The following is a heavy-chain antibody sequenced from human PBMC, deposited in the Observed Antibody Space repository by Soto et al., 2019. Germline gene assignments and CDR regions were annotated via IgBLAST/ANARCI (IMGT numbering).Heavy chain of an antibody. J-gene: IGHJ6*02. Sequence: PGGSLRLSCAASGFTFTSFAVSWVRQAPGKGLEWVSAISGSGGATYYADSVKGRFTVSRDNSRNTLFLQMNSLRAEDTAVYYCASLGVGDWANYYYYYGMDVWGQGTTVTVSS. V-gene: IGHV3-23*01. CDR1: GFTFTSFA. CDR3: ASLGVGDWANYYYYYGMDV. CDR2: ISGSGGAT. D-gene: IGHD2-21*02.